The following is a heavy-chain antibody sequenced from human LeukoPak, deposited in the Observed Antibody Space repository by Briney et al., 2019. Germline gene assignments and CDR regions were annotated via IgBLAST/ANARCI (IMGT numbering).Heavy chain of an antibody. CDR2: INRDGRIT. Sequence: GGSLRLSCVASGFSFRDYAIHLVRQAPGKGLEYVSVINRDGRITYYADSVKGRFTMSRDNSKNTVYLQMGSLRSEDMAVYYCTRDGGSFCDFDYWGQGALVTVSS. D-gene: IGHD1-26*01. CDR1: GFSFRDYA. CDR3: TRDGGSFCDFDY. J-gene: IGHJ4*02. V-gene: IGHV3-64*02.